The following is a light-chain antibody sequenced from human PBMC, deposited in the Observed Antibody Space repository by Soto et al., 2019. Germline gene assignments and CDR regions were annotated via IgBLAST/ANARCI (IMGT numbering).Light chain of an antibody. CDR1: SSDVGDGDF. Sequence: QSVLTQPASVSGSPRQSITISCTGTSSDVGDGDFVSWYQQRPGNAPKLMIYKVSNRPSGVSNRFSGSKSGNTASLTISGLQAEDEADYYCCSYTRSYTLVFGGGTKVTVL. CDR2: KVS. J-gene: IGLJ3*02. V-gene: IGLV2-14*01. CDR3: CSYTRSYTLV.